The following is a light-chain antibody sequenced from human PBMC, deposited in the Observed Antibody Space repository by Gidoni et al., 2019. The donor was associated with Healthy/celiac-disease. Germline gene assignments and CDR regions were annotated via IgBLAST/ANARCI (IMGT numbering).Light chain of an antibody. J-gene: IGLJ2*01. Sequence: QSVLTQPPSVSAAPGQKVTISCSGSSSNIGNNYVSWYQQLPGTAPKLRIYDNNKRPSGIPDRFSGSTSGTSATLGITGLQTGDEADYYCGTWDSSLSAVVFGGGTKLTVL. CDR1: SSNIGNNY. CDR2: DNN. CDR3: GTWDSSLSAVV. V-gene: IGLV1-51*01.